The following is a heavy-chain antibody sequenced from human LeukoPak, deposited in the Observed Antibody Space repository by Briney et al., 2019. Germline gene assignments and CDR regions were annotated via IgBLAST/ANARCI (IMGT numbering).Heavy chain of an antibody. CDR3: AKKMSITAASQVDY. CDR1: GFTFTSYS. V-gene: IGHV3-23*01. J-gene: IGHJ4*02. Sequence: GGSLRLSCAASGFTFTSYSMNWVRQAPGKGLEWVSTISGGGGSTYYADSVKGRFTISRDNSKNTLYLQVNSLRAEDTAVYYCAKKMSITAASQVDYWGQGTLVTVSS. D-gene: IGHD1-20*01. CDR2: ISGGGGST.